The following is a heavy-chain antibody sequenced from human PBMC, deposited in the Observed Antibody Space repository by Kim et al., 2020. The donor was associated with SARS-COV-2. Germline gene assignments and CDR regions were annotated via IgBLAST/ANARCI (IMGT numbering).Heavy chain of an antibody. V-gene: IGHV4-59*08. D-gene: IGHD3-9*01. CDR2: T. J-gene: IGHJ6*02. Sequence: THHDPPPQSRGTISVATSKNQCSLKLSSVTAADTAVYYCARHFDRSSMDVWGQGTTVTVSS. CDR3: ARHFDRSSMDV.